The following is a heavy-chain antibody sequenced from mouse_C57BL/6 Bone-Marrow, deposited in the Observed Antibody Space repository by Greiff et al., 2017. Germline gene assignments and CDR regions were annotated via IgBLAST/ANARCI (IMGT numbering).Heavy chain of an antibody. CDR3: ARSYDYGSSYVGY. Sequence: VQLQQSGPVLVKPGASVKMSCKASGYTFTDYYMNWVKQSHGKSLEWIGVINPYNGGTSYNQKFKGKATLTVDKSSSTAYMELNSLTSEDSAVYYCARSYDYGSSYVGYWGQGTTLTVSS. V-gene: IGHV1-19*01. CDR2: INPYNGGT. D-gene: IGHD1-1*01. J-gene: IGHJ2*01. CDR1: GYTFTDYY.